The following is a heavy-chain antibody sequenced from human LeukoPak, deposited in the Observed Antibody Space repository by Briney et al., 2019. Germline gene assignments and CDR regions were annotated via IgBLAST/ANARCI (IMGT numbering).Heavy chain of an antibody. D-gene: IGHD3-3*01. CDR3: ASQPPSYYDFWSGYFNPMDV. J-gene: IGHJ6*03. Sequence: SETLSLTCTVSGYSISSGYYWGWIRQPPGKGLEWIGSIYHSGSTYYNPSLKSRVTISVDTSKNQFSLKLSSVTAAGTAVYYCASQPPSYYDFWSGYFNPMDVWGKGTTVTVSS. V-gene: IGHV4-38-2*02. CDR2: IYHSGST. CDR1: GYSISSGYY.